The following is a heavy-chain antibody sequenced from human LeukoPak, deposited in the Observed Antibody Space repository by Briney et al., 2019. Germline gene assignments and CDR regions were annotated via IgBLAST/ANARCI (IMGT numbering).Heavy chain of an antibody. J-gene: IGHJ4*02. Sequence: SETLSLTCTGSGGSISSYYWSWIRQPPGKGLEWIGYIYYSGSTNYNPSLKSRVTISVDTSKNQFSLKLSSVTAADTAVYYCARRRVYYDSSGYHLYYFDYWGQGTLVIVSS. CDR3: ARRRVYYDSSGYHLYYFDY. V-gene: IGHV4-59*08. D-gene: IGHD3-22*01. CDR2: IYYSGST. CDR1: GGSISSYY.